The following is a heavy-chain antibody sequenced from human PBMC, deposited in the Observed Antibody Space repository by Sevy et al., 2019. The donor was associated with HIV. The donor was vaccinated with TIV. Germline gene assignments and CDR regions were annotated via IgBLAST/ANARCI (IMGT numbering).Heavy chain of an antibody. CDR1: GFTVSSNY. Sequence: GESLKISCAASGFTVSSNYMSWVRQAPGKGLVWVSVIYSDGSKYYADSVKGRFTISGDNSKNTLYLQMNSLRAEDTAVYYCAREGSGSYFDYYYGMDVWGQGTTVTVSS. V-gene: IGHV3-53*01. J-gene: IGHJ6*02. CDR3: AREGSGSYFDYYYGMDV. CDR2: IYSDGSK. D-gene: IGHD1-26*01.